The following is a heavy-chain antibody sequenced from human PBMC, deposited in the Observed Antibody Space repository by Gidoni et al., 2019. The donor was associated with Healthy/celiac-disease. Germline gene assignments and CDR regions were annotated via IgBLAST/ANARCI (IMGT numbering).Heavy chain of an antibody. J-gene: IGHJ4*02. CDR1: GFTFSSYA. D-gene: IGHD5-12*01. V-gene: IGHV3-23*01. CDR2: ISGSGGST. CDR3: AKAWGVEMATIIGY. Sequence: EVQLLESGGGLVQPGGSLRLSCEASGFTFSSYARSWVRQAPGKGLGWVPAISGSGGSTYYADSVKGRFTISRDNSKNTLYLQMNSLRAEDTAVYYCAKAWGVEMATIIGYWGQGTLVTVSS.